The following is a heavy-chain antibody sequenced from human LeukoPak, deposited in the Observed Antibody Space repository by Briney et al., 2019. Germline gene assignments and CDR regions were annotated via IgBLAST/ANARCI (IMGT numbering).Heavy chain of an antibody. CDR3: TTGRRN. Sequence: GGSLRLSCAASGFTFSNAWMSWVRQVPGKGLEWVGRIKSKPDSGTTDYAAPVKGRFTISRNDSKNTLYLQMNSLKSDDTAVYFCTTGRRNWGRGTLVTVSS. V-gene: IGHV3-15*01. CDR1: GFTFSNAW. CDR2: IKSKPDSGTT. J-gene: IGHJ4*02.